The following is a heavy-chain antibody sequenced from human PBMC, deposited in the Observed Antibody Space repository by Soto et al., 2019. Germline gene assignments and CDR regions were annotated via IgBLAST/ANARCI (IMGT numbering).Heavy chain of an antibody. CDR1: GFAFSSYG. Sequence: QVQLVESGGGVVQPGRSLRLSCAASGFAFSSYGMHWVRQAPGKGLEGVAVISYDESNKYYADSVKGRFTISRDNSKNTLYLQMNSLRAEDTAVYYCARPGRDFWSGRYYFDYWGQGTLVTVSS. V-gene: IGHV3-30*03. CDR2: ISYDESNK. D-gene: IGHD3-3*01. CDR3: ARPGRDFWSGRYYFDY. J-gene: IGHJ4*02.